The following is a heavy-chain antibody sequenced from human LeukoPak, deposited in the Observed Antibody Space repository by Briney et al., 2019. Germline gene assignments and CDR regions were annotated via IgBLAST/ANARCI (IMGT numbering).Heavy chain of an antibody. D-gene: IGHD3-3*01. V-gene: IGHV4-39*01. CDR2: IYYSGST. CDR3: ARNPLTTIFGVVIVDAFDI. CDR1: GGSISSSSYY. Sequence: SETLSLTCTVSGGSISSSSYYWGWIRQPPGKGLEWIGSIYYSGSTYYNPSLKSRVTISVDTSENQFSLKLSSVTAADTAVYYCARNPLTTIFGVVIVDAFDIWGQGTMVTVSS. J-gene: IGHJ3*02.